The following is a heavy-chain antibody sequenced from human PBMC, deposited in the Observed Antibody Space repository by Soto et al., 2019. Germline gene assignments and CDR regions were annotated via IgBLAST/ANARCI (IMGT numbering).Heavy chain of an antibody. D-gene: IGHD1-26*01. CDR3: ARDRGTGGAPGFFDY. J-gene: IGHJ4*02. Sequence: EVQLVESGGDLVQPGGSLRLSCGVSGFTFSSYAMNWVRQAPGKGLEWVSYISSSSSTIYYADSVRGRFSISRDSAKNSLYLQMHSLRDEDTAVYYCARDRGTGGAPGFFDYWGQGTLVTVSS. CDR2: ISSSSSTI. V-gene: IGHV3-48*02. CDR1: GFTFSSYA.